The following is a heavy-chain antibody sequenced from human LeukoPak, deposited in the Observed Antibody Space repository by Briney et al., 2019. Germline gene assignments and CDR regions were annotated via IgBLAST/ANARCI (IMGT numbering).Heavy chain of an antibody. D-gene: IGHD2-2*01. CDR3: ASFPSPYCSSTSCHNWFDP. J-gene: IGHJ5*02. V-gene: IGHV3-30*04. CDR2: ISYDGSNK. CDR1: GFTFSSYA. Sequence: GGSLRLSCAASGFTFSSYAMHWVRQAPGKGLEWVAVISYDGSNKYYADSVKGRFTISRDNSKNTLYLQMNSLRAEDTAVYYCASFPSPYCSSTSCHNWFDPWDQGTLVTVSS.